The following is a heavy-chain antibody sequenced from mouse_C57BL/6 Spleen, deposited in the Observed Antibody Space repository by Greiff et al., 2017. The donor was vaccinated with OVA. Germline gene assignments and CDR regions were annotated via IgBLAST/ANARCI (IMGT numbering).Heavy chain of an antibody. V-gene: IGHV1-26*01. CDR2: INPNNGGT. J-gene: IGHJ3*01. Sequence: VQLQQSGPELVKPGASVKISCKASGYTFTDYYMNWVKQSHGKSLEWIGDINPNNGGTSYNQKFKGKATLTVDKSSSTAYMELRSLTSEDSAVYYCAEGDGYYSAYWGQGTLVTVSA. CDR1: GYTFTDYY. CDR3: AEGDGYYSAY. D-gene: IGHD2-3*01.